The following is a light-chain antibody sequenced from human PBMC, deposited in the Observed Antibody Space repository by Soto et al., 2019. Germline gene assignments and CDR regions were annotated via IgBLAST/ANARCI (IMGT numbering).Light chain of an antibody. J-gene: IGLJ1*01. V-gene: IGLV2-14*03. Sequence: QSALTQPASVSGSPGQSITISCTGTSSDVGAYNYVSWYQHHPGKAPKLIIYDVSDRPSGVSNRFSASKSGNTASLTISGLQAEDEADYYCSSYTSSNTEVFGTGTQLTVL. CDR2: DVS. CDR3: SSYTSSNTEV. CDR1: SSDVGAYNY.